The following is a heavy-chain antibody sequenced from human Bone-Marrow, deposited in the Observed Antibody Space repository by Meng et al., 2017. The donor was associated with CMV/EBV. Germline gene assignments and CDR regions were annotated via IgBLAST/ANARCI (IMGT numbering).Heavy chain of an antibody. J-gene: IGHJ5*02. CDR2: INSDGSST. Sequence: GESLKISCAASGFTFSSYWMHWVRQAPGKGLVWVSRINSDGSSTSYADSVKGRFTISRDNAKNTLYLQMNSLRAEDTAVDYCATRGVVVTTNLWGQGTLVTGSS. D-gene: IGHD3-22*01. CDR1: GFTFSSYW. V-gene: IGHV3-74*01. CDR3: ATRGVVVTTNL.